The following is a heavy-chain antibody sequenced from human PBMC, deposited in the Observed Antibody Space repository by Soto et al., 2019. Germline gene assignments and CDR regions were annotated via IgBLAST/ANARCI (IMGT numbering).Heavy chain of an antibody. D-gene: IGHD3-10*01. CDR2: ISDYSGNT. Sequence: QVQLVQSGAEVKKPGASVKVSCKTSGYTFNNYGISWVRQAPGQGLEWMGWISDYSGNTNYPQKFQGRVTMTTDTAAKTVYMVLTSLRSDDTAVYYCARDGYYDSGSYGMDVWGRGTTFTVSS. CDR1: GYTFNNYG. V-gene: IGHV1-18*01. J-gene: IGHJ6*02. CDR3: ARDGYYDSGSYGMDV.